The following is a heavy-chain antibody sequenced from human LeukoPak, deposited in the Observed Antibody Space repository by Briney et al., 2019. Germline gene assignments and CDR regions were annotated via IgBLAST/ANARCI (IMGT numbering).Heavy chain of an antibody. V-gene: IGHV3-53*01. D-gene: IGHD2-15*01. CDR2: LYSGGST. CDR3: ARDRHWSGGSCSGL. Sequence: PGGSLSLSCAASGLTISNNYMNWVCHAPGKGQERVSLLYSGGSTYYAEYVKGRFTISRDNPKNTVYLQMNSLRAEDTAVYYCARDRHWSGGSCSGLWGQGTLVTVSS. CDR1: GLTISNNY. J-gene: IGHJ4*02.